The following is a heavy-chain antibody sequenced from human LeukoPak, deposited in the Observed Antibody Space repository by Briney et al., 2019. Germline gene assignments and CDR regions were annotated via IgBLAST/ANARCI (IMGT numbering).Heavy chain of an antibody. CDR3: TRDVDYYDSSGYYPADI. Sequence: PGGSLRLSCTASGFTFGDYAMSWFRQAPGKGLEWVGFIRSKAYGCTTEYAASVKGRFTISRDDSKSIAYLQMNSLKTEDTAVYYCTRDVDYYDSSGYYPADIWGQGTMVTVSS. V-gene: IGHV3-49*03. D-gene: IGHD3-22*01. CDR2: IRSKAYGCTT. J-gene: IGHJ3*02. CDR1: GFTFGDYA.